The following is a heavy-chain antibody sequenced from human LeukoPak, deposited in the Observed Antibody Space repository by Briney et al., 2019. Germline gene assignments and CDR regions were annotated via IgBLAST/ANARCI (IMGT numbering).Heavy chain of an antibody. CDR2: IHTSGST. D-gene: IGHD1/OR15-1a*01. J-gene: IGHJ3*02. V-gene: IGHV4-61*02. CDR3: ARGAGTRSGTFDI. CDR1: GGSISSGSYY. Sequence: PSQTLSLTCTVSGGSISSGSYYWSWIRQPAGKGLEWIGRIHTSGSTSYSPSLKSRVTMSIDTSKNQFSLKLNSVTATDTAVYYCARGAGTRSGTFDIWGQGTMVTVSS.